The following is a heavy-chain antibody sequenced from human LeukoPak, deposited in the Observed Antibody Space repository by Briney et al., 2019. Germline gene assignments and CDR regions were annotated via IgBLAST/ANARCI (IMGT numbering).Heavy chain of an antibody. Sequence: GGSLRLSCAASGFTFSSYSMNWFRQAPEKGLEWVANIKPDGSEMFSVDSVKGRFTISRDNAKNSLYLQMNSLRAEDTAVYYCALSMVAAAGDDWGQGTLVTVSS. V-gene: IGHV3-7*01. CDR3: ALSMVAAAGDD. D-gene: IGHD6-13*01. CDR1: GFTFSSYS. CDR2: IKPDGSEM. J-gene: IGHJ4*02.